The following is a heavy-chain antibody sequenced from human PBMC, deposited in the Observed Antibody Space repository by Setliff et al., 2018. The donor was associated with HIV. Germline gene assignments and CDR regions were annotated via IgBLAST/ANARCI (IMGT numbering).Heavy chain of an antibody. D-gene: IGHD4-17*01. CDR3: ARGPDWSTETTGDKY. CDR2: ISYDGSKK. Sequence: GGSLRLSCAASGFTFSNYNMHWVRQAPGKGLEWVALISYDGSKKFYADSVKGRFTISRDNSKNILYLEMNSLKAEDTALYYCARGPDWSTETTGDKYWGQGTLVTVSS. CDR1: GFTFSNYN. J-gene: IGHJ4*02. V-gene: IGHV3-30*03.